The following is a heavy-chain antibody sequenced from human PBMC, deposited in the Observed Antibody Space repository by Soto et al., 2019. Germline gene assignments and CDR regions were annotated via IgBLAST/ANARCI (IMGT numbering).Heavy chain of an antibody. CDR2: ISYDGSNK. V-gene: IGHV3-30*18. CDR3: AKLTTVTTNIDAFDI. D-gene: IGHD4-17*01. Sequence: GGSLRLSCAASGFTFSSYGMHWVRQAPGKGLEWVAVISYDGSNKYYADSVKGRFTISRDNSKNTLYLQMNSLRAEDTAVYYCAKLTTVTTNIDAFDIWGQGTMVTVSS. J-gene: IGHJ3*02. CDR1: GFTFSSYG.